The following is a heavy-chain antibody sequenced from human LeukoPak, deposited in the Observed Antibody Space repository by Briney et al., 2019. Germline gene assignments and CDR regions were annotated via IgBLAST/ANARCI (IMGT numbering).Heavy chain of an antibody. CDR3: AHTAPYYDSSGYYHEAPFDY. V-gene: IGHV2-5*02. CDR2: NYWDDDK. D-gene: IGHD3-22*01. Sequence: SAAPLVKPTQTLRLTCTFSGFSLSTRRAGGGWIRQPPGNALGWTTHNYWDDDKRYSPSQKSRLTITQDTYKSQVVLRMTNMDPVDTATYYCAHTAPYYDSSGYYHEAPFDYWGQGTLVTVS. CDR1: GFSLSTRRAG. J-gene: IGHJ4*02.